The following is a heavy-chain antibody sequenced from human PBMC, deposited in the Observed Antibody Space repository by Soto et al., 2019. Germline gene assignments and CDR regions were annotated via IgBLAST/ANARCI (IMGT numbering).Heavy chain of an antibody. CDR2: IYWDDDK. D-gene: IGHD6-13*01. V-gene: IGHV2-5*02. J-gene: IGHJ5*02. Sequence: QITLKESGPTLVKPTQTLTLTCTFSGFSLSTSGVGVGWIRQPPGKALEWLALIYWDDDKRYSPSLKSRLTINKDTSKNQVVLTMTNMDPVDTATYYCAHGAAAGRADWFDPWGQGTLVTVSS. CDR1: GFSLSTSGVG. CDR3: AHGAAAGRADWFDP.